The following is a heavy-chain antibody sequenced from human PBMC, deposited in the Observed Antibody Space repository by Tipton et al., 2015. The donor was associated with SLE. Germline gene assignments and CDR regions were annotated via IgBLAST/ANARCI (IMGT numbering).Heavy chain of an antibody. V-gene: IGHV4-4*08. CDR3: ARSEYSSGLIDY. CDR2: IYTSGST. J-gene: IGHJ4*02. CDR1: GGSFNNFY. Sequence: GSLRLSCTVYGGSFNNFYWSWIRQPPEKGLEWIGRIYTSGSTNYNPSLKSRVTISVDTSKNQFSLKLSSVTAADTAVYYCARSEYSSGLIDYWGQGTLVTVSS. D-gene: IGHD6-19*01.